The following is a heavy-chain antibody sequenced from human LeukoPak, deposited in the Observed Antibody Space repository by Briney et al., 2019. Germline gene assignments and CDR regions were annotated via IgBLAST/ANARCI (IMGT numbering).Heavy chain of an antibody. CDR2: INHSGST. J-gene: IGHJ4*02. V-gene: IGHV4-34*01. Sequence: SETLSLTCAVYGGSFSGYYWSWIRQPPGKGLEWIGEINHSGSTNYNPSLKSRVTISVDTSKNQFSLKLSSVTAADTAVYYCARASSAVVAPFDYWGQGTLVTVSS. CDR3: ARASSAVVAPFDY. CDR1: GGSFSGYY. D-gene: IGHD4-23*01.